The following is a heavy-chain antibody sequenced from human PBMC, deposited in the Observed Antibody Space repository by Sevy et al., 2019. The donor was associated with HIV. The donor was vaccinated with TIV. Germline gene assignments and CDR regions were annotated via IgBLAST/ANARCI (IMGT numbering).Heavy chain of an antibody. CDR1: GFIFSNYW. CDR3: ASDYS. V-gene: IGHV3-7*01. Sequence: GGSLRLSCGASGFIFSNYWMTWVRQAPGKGLEWVATIKQDGSENYDVDSVMGRFTISRDNAKNSVYLQMNNLRVEDTAMYYCASDYSWGQGTLVTVSS. J-gene: IGHJ4*02. CDR2: IKQDGSEN.